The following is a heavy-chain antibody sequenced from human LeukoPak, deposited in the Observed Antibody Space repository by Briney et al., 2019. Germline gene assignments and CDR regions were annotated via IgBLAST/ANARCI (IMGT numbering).Heavy chain of an antibody. CDR3: ARDRRVDGDPIDS. D-gene: IGHD4-17*01. CDR1: GFIFSPYG. V-gene: IGHV3-21*01. CDR2: ISSSSYT. Sequence: GGSLRLSCAASGFIFSPYGMNWVRQAPGKGLEWVSSISSSSYTSYADSVKGRFTVSRDNAKNSLYLQMNSLRAEDTAVHYCARDRRVDGDPIDSWGQGTLVTVSS. J-gene: IGHJ4*02.